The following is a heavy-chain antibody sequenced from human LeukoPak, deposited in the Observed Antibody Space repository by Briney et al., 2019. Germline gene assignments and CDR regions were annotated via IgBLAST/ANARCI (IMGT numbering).Heavy chain of an antibody. CDR3: AKVLSYDSSGSYRIHV. D-gene: IGHD3-22*01. Sequence: GGALRLSCAASVFTLDDYAMHGVRQAPGKGLDWGSGISWNRGSIGYADSVKGRFTISRHNAKNSLYLPMNSLRAEDTALDYCAKVLSYDSSGSYRIHVGGQGP. CDR2: ISWNRGSI. V-gene: IGHV3-9*01. J-gene: IGHJ6*02. CDR1: VFTLDDYA.